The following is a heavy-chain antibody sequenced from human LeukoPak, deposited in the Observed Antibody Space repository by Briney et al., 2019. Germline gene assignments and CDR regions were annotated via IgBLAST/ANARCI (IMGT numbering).Heavy chain of an antibody. Sequence: SETLSLTCAVSSGSIFSSNWWSWVRQPPGKGLEWIGQVFHSGSTSYSPSLKSRVTISVDKSKNQFSLRLTSVTAADTAVYYCARSPTKRVPEDYWGQGTLVTVSS. J-gene: IGHJ4*02. CDR2: VFHSGST. CDR1: SGSIFSSNW. CDR3: ARSPTKRVPEDY. D-gene: IGHD2-2*01. V-gene: IGHV4-4*02.